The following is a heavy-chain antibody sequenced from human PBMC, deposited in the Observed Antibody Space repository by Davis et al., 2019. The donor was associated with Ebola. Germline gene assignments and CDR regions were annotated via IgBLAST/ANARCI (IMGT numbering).Heavy chain of an antibody. J-gene: IGHJ6*02. D-gene: IGHD3-22*01. Sequence: ASVKVSCKASGYTFTSYGISWVRQAPGQGLEWMGWISAYNGNTNYAQKLQGRVTMTTDTSTSTAYMELRSLRSDDTAVYYCARDFYLGYDSSGYYYGMDVWGQGTTVTVSS. CDR3: ARDFYLGYDSSGYYYGMDV. CDR2: ISAYNGNT. V-gene: IGHV1-18*01. CDR1: GYTFTSYG.